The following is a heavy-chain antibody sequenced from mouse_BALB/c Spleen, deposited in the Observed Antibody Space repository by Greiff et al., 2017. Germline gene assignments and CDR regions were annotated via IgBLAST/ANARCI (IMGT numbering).Heavy chain of an antibody. CDR1: GYSITSDYA. D-gene: IGHD2-4*01. CDR3: ARSGGVMITTALAFDY. J-gene: IGHJ2*01. V-gene: IGHV3-2*02. Sequence: EVQLQESGPGLVKPSQSLSLTCTVTGYSITSDYAWNWIRPFPGNKLEWMGYISYSGSTSYNPSLKSRISITRDTSKNPFFLQLNSVTTEDTATYYCARSGGVMITTALAFDYWGQGTTLTVAS. CDR2: ISYSGST.